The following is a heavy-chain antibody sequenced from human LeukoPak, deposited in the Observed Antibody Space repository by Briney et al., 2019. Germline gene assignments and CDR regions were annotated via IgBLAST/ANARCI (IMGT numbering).Heavy chain of an antibody. V-gene: IGHV3-30*03. CDR2: ISYDGSNK. CDR1: GFTFSSYG. J-gene: IGHJ3*02. CDR3: ARPDYGDLSPNAFDI. D-gene: IGHD4-17*01. Sequence: GGSLRLSCAASGFTFSSYGMHWVRQAPGKGLEWVAVISYDGSNKYYADSVKGRFTISRDNSKDTLYLQMNSLRAEDTAVYYCARPDYGDLSPNAFDIWGQGTMVTVSS.